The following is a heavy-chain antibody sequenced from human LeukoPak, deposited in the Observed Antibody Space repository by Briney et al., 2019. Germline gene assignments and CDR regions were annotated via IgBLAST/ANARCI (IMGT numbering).Heavy chain of an antibody. CDR3: ARTIGTIFGVVSTYYFDY. D-gene: IGHD3-3*01. CDR2: ISAYNGNT. V-gene: IGHV1-18*01. CDR1: GYTFTSYG. J-gene: IGHJ4*02. Sequence: ASVKVSCKASGYTFTSYGISWVRQAPGQGLEWMGWISAYNGNTNYAQKLQGRVTMTTDTSTSTAYMELRSLRSDDTAVYYCARTIGTIFGVVSTYYFDYWGQGTLVTVSS.